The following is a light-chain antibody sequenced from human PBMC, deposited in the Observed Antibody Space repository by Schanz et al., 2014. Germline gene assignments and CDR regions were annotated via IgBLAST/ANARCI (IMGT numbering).Light chain of an antibody. CDR1: SSDVGGYNY. CDR3: CSYAGRTTFYV. V-gene: IGLV2-8*01. J-gene: IGLJ1*01. Sequence: QSALTQPPSASGSPGQSVTISCTGTSSDVGGYNYVSWYQQHPGKAPKLMIYEVSKRPSGVPDRFSGSKSGNTASLTVSGLQAEDEADYFCCSYAGRTTFYVFGTGTKLTVL. CDR2: EVS.